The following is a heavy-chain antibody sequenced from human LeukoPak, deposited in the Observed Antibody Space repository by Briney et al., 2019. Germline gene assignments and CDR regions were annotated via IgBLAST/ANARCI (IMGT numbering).Heavy chain of an antibody. CDR3: AKGEHYGDYVIDY. J-gene: IGHJ4*02. CDR2: ISWNSGSI. CDR1: GFTFDDYA. V-gene: IGHV3-9*01. D-gene: IGHD4-17*01. Sequence: PGGSLRLSCAASGFTFDDYAMHWVRQAPGKGLEWVSGISWNSGSIGYADSVKGRFTISRDNAKNSLYLQMNSLRAEDTALYYCAKGEHYGDYVIDYWGQGTLVTVSS.